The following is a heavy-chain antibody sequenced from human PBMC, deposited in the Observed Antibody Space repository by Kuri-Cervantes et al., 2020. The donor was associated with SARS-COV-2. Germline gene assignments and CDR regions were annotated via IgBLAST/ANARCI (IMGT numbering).Heavy chain of an antibody. Sequence: GESLKISCAASGCTFSSYWMGWVRQAPGKGLEWVANIDQDGYEKYFVDSVKGRFSISRDNAKNSLFLQMNSLRPEDTAVYYCAKPGSVRGIIREDHYGLDVWGQGTTVTVSS. J-gene: IGHJ6*02. D-gene: IGHD3-10*01. CDR2: IDQDGYEK. CDR1: GCTFSSYW. V-gene: IGHV3-7*01. CDR3: AKPGSVRGIIREDHYGLDV.